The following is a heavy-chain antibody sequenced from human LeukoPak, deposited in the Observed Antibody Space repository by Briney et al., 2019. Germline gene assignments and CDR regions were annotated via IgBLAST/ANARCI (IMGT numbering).Heavy chain of an antibody. D-gene: IGHD2-2*01. J-gene: IGHJ5*02. CDR2: ISYDESNK. Sequence: PGGSLRLSCAASGFTFSSYAMHWVRQAPGKGLEWVAVISYDESNKYYADSVKGRFTISRDNSKNTLYLQMNSLRAEDTAVYYCARDHCSSTSCYPYGGGFDPWGQGTLVTVSS. CDR3: ARDHCSSTSCYPYGGGFDP. CDR1: GFTFSSYA. V-gene: IGHV3-30-3*01.